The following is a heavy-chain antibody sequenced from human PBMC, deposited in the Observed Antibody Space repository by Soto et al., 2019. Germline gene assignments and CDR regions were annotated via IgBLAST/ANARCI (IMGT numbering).Heavy chain of an antibody. V-gene: IGHV4-39*01. J-gene: IGHJ4*02. D-gene: IGHD3-3*01. CDR2: LFYTGHT. CDR1: GHSMSNTDYF. Sequence: PSETLSLTCTVSGHSMSNTDYFWGWIRQTPWSDLQWIGSLFYTGHTYYNPSLLSRVTISADTSKNQFFLRLSSVTAADTAVYYCARHLHRITISQGWGQGTLVTVSS. CDR3: ARHLHRITISQG.